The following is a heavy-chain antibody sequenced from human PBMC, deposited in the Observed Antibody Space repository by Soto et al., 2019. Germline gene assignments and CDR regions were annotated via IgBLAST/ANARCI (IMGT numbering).Heavy chain of an antibody. CDR2: ISVDGGST. D-gene: IGHD1-1*01. CDR1: GFTFDDYA. J-gene: IGHJ6*02. Sequence: GGSLRLSCAASGFTFDDYAMHWVRQAPGKGLEWVSLISVDGGSTYYADSVKGRFNISRDNRKNSLYLQMNSLRTEDTALFYCANSPPSTTGTYYYYRKYVRGLGTTVTVS. V-gene: IGHV3-43*02. CDR3: ANSPPSTTGTYYYYRKYV.